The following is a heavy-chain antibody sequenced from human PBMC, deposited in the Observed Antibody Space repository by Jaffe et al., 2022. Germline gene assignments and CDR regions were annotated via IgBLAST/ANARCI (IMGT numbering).Heavy chain of an antibody. J-gene: IGHJ4*02. CDR2: ISGTSDST. V-gene: IGHV3-23*01. D-gene: IGHD4-17*01. CDR3: ARDFTVTSPAY. CDR1: GFTFSTYA. Sequence: EVQVLESGGGLVQPGGSLRLSCAASGFTFSTYAMSWVRQAPGKGLEWVSAISGTSDSTYYADSVKGRFTISRDDSKNTRYLQMNSLRAEDTAIYYCARDFTVTSPAYWGQGTLVTVSS.